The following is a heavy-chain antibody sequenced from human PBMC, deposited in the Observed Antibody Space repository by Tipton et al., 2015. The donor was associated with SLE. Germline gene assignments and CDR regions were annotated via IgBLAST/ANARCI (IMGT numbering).Heavy chain of an antibody. CDR2: VSYTGST. D-gene: IGHD2-2*01. CDR3: ARVVPGSHFDY. V-gene: IGHV4-39*01. Sequence: TLSLTCTVSGGSIGSTSYYWGWIRQPPGKGLEWIGSVSYTGSTYYNPSLESRVTFSVDKHKNLFSLKLGSVTAADTAVYYCARVVPGSHFDYWGQGTLVTVSS. CDR1: GGSIGSTSYY. J-gene: IGHJ4*02.